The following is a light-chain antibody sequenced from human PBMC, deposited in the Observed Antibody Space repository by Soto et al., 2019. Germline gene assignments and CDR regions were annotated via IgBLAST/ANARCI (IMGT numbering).Light chain of an antibody. CDR2: LNSDGSH. J-gene: IGLJ2*01. Sequence: QSVLTQSPSASASLGASVKLTCTRSSGHSSYAIAWHQQQPEKGPRYLLKLNSDGSHSKGDGIPDRFSGSSSGAARYLTISRLQSEDESYYSCQTCGTGIQVFGGGTKLTVL. CDR3: QTCGTGIQV. CDR1: SGHSSYA. V-gene: IGLV4-69*01.